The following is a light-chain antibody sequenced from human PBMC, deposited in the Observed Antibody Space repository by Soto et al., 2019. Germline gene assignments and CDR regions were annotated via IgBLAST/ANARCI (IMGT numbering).Light chain of an antibody. CDR2: DAS. CDR3: QHYNTYSPGT. Sequence: DIQMTQSPSTLSASVGDRVTVTCRASQSVSSWVAWYQEKPGRGLKLLIYDASTWQSGVPSRFIGSGSGTEFTLTITSLQPDDFATYYCQHYNTYSPGTFGQGTKVDIK. V-gene: IGKV1-5*01. J-gene: IGKJ1*01. CDR1: QSVSSW.